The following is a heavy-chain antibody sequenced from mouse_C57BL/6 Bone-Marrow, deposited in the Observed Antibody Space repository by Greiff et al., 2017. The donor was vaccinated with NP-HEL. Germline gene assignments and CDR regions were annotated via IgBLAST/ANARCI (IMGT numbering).Heavy chain of an antibody. D-gene: IGHD1-1*01. CDR3: TIGDYYGSSYRYYAMDY. CDR2: IDPETGGT. J-gene: IGHJ4*01. Sequence: QVQLQQSGAELVRPGASVTLSCKASGYTFTDYEMHWVKQTPVHGLEWIGAIDPETGGTAYNQKFKGKAILTAAKSSSTAYMELRSLTSEDSAVYYCTIGDYYGSSYRYYAMDYWGQGTSVTVSS. V-gene: IGHV1-15*01. CDR1: GYTFTDYE.